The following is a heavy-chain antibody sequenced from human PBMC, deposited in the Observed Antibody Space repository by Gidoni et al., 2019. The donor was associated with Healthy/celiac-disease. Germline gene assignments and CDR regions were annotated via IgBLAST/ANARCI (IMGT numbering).Heavy chain of an antibody. V-gene: IGHV3-66*01. Sequence: VHLVESGGGLVQPEGYLRLSCAASGFTVSSNYMSWVRQAPGKGLEWVSVIYSGGSTDYADSVKGRFTSSRDNSKNTLYLKMNSLRAEDTAVYYCARNPNFDYWGQGTLVTVSS. CDR1: GFTVSSNY. J-gene: IGHJ4*02. CDR3: ARNPNFDY. CDR2: IYSGGST.